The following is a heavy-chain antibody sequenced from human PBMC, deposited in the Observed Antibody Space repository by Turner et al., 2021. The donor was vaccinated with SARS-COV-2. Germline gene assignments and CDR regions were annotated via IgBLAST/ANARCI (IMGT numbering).Heavy chain of an antibody. D-gene: IGHD3-9*01. J-gene: IGHJ6*02. CDR2: CDPEDGKT. Sequence: QVQLVQYGAEGKKPGAAVKVSCKVSGYTLTELSMHWVRQAPGKGLDWMGGCDPEDGKTIYAQNLQGRVTMTEDTSTDTAYMELRSLRSEDTAVYYCATHSDIVNPYYAPRGYSGMDVWGQGTAVTVSS. CDR3: ATHSDIVNPYYAPRGYSGMDV. CDR1: GYTLTELS. V-gene: IGHV1-24*01.